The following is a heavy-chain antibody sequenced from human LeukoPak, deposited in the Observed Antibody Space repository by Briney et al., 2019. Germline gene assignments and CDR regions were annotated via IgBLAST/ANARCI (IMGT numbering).Heavy chain of an antibody. V-gene: IGHV4-59*11. Sequence: SETLSLTCTVSGGSNSSHYWSWIRQPPGKGLEWIGYIYYSGSTNYNPSLKSRVTISVDTSKNQFSLKLSSVTAADTAVYYCARGPHYYDSSGYYYVGFDYWGQGTLVTVSS. CDR3: ARGPHYYDSSGYYYVGFDY. CDR2: IYYSGST. CDR1: GGSNSSHY. J-gene: IGHJ4*02. D-gene: IGHD3-22*01.